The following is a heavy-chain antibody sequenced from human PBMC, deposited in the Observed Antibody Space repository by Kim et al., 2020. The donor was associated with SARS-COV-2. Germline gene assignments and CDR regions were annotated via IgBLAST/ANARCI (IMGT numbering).Heavy chain of an antibody. CDR2: INPNSGGT. CDR1: GYTFTGYY. J-gene: IGHJ5*02. CDR3: ARGLPMVRGVIIRRTNWFDP. V-gene: IGHV1-2*02. Sequence: ASVKVSCKASGYTFTGYYMHWVRQAPGQGLEWMGWINPNSGGTNYAQKFQGRVTMTRDTSISTAYMELSRLRSDDTAVYYCARGLPMVRGVIIRRTNWFDPWGQGTLVTVSS. D-gene: IGHD3-10*01.